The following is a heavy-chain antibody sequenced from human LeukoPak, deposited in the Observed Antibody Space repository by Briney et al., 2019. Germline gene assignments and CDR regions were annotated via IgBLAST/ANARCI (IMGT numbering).Heavy chain of an antibody. CDR3: AKLLMILNWFDP. CDR1: GFTFSSYA. D-gene: IGHD3-22*01. Sequence: GGSLRLSCAASGFTFSSYAMSWVRQAPGKGLEWVSAISGSGGSTYYADSVKGRFTISRDNSKNMLYLQMNSLRAEDTAVYYCAKLLMILNWFDPWGQGTLVTVSS. CDR2: ISGSGGST. V-gene: IGHV3-23*01. J-gene: IGHJ5*02.